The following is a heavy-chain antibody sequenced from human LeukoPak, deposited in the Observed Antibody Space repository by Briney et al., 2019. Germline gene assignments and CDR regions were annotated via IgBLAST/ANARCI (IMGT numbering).Heavy chain of an antibody. Sequence: SETLSLTCTVSGGSISSFYWGWIRQPPGEGLELIGYIFYSGSTHYNPSLGSRVTISADTSKNQFSLRLRSVTAADTAVYYCASPNAYGGVDYWGQGTLVTVSS. CDR2: IFYSGST. CDR1: GGSISSFY. CDR3: ASPNAYGGVDY. V-gene: IGHV4-59*12. D-gene: IGHD4/OR15-4a*01. J-gene: IGHJ4*02.